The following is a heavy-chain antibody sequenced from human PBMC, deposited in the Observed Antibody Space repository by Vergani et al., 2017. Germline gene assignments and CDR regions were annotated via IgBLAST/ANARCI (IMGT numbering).Heavy chain of an antibody. CDR3: SRGVLRKLTMVQEVHWCDP. D-gene: IGHD3-10*01. V-gene: IGHV3-9*01. Sequence: EVQLVESGGGLVQPGRSLRLSCAASGFTFDDYAMHWVRQAPGKGLEWVSGIRWNSGSIGYEDSVKGRFTSTRDNAKNSLYLQMNSLGAEDTAFYYCSRGVLRKLTMVQEVHWCDPWGQGTLVTVSS. CDR1: GFTFDDYA. J-gene: IGHJ5*02. CDR2: IRWNSGSI.